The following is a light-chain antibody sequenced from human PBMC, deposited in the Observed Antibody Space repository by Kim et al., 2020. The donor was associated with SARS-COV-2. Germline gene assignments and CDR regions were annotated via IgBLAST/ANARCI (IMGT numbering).Light chain of an antibody. CDR2: DAS. J-gene: IGKJ1*01. CDR3: QQRSNWPGT. Sequence: LSPGERATLSGRASQSVSRYLAWYQQKPGQAPRLLIYDASNRATGIPARFSGSGSGTDFTLTISSLEPEDFAVYYCQQRSNWPGTFGQGTKVDIK. CDR1: QSVSRY. V-gene: IGKV3-11*01.